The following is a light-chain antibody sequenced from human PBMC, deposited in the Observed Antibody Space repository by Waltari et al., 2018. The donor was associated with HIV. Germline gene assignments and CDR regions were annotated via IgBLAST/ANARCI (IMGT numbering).Light chain of an antibody. CDR2: EVN. CDR1: SSDVGASNY. Sequence: QSALTQPPSSSGSRGQSVTISCTGTSSDVGASNYVSWYQQYPGMAPKLIIYEVNQRPSGVPDRFSGSKSGNTASLTVSGLQAEDEADFYCSSYAGSAVVFGGGTKLTVL. J-gene: IGLJ2*01. V-gene: IGLV2-8*01. CDR3: SSYAGSAVV.